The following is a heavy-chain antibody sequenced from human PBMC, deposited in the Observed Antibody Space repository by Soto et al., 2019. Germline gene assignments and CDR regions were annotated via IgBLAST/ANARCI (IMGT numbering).Heavy chain of an antibody. CDR2: IIPIFGTA. D-gene: IGHD6-6*01. J-gene: IGHJ4*01. CDR3: ASGRLSSSRFDY. CDR1: GGTFSSYA. Sequence: QVQLVQSGAEVKKPGSSVKVSCKASGGTFSSYAISWVRQAPGQGLEWMGGIIPIFGTANYAQKFQDRFTIPADESTSTAYMELSSLRSEDTSVYYCASGRLSSSRFDYWGQGTLVTVSS. V-gene: IGHV1-69*01.